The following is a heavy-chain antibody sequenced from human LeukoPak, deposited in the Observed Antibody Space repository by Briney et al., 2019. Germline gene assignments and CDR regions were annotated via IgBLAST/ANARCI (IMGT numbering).Heavy chain of an antibody. J-gene: IGHJ5*02. CDR1: GFTFSSYG. CDR2: ITYGGSEM. V-gene: IGHV3-30*19. CDR3: ARNRGYTYDYDSFDP. D-gene: IGHD5-18*01. Sequence: TGGSLRLSCAASGFTFSSYGMYWVRQAPGKGLEGVAFITYGGSEMYYADSVKGRFTISRDNSRDTLYLQVNSLRGDDTAIYYCARNRGYTYDYDSFDPWGQGTLVTVSS.